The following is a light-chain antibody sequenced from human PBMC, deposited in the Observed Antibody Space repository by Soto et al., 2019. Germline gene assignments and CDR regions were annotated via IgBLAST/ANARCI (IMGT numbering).Light chain of an antibody. Sequence: EIVMTQSPATLSVSPGERATLSCRASQSVSSNLAWYQQKPGQAHRLLIYGASTRATGIPATFSGSGSGTEFTLTISSLQSEDFAVYYCQQYNNWPLTFGVGAKVESK. CDR2: GAS. V-gene: IGKV3D-15*01. CDR3: QQYNNWPLT. J-gene: IGKJ4*01. CDR1: QSVSSN.